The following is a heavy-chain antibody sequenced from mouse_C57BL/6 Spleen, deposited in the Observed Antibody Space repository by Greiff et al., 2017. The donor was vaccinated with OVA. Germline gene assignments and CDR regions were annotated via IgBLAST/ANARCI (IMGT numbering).Heavy chain of an antibody. Sequence: VQLQQSGPELVKPGASVKISCKASGYTFTDYYMNWVKQSHGKSLEWIGDINPNNGGTSYNQKFKGKATLTVDKSSSTAYMELRSLTSEDSAVYYCARFGNYVSYDFDYWGQGTTLTVSS. CDR3: ARFGNYVSYDFDY. D-gene: IGHD2-1*01. V-gene: IGHV1-26*01. J-gene: IGHJ2*01. CDR2: INPNNGGT. CDR1: GYTFTDYY.